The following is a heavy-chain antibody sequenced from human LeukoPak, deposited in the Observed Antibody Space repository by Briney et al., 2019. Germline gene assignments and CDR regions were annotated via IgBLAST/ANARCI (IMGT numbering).Heavy chain of an antibody. CDR2: ISSSSYTI. D-gene: IGHD5-18*01. CDR1: GFTFSYSS. CDR3: ARDGKRGYSYGLIDY. V-gene: IGHV3-48*01. J-gene: IGHJ4*02. Sequence: GGSLRLSCAASGFTFSYSSMNWVRRAPGKGLEWVSYISSSSYTIYYADSVKGRFTISRDNAKNSLYLQMNSLRAEDTAVYYCARDGKRGYSYGLIDYWGQGTLVTVSS.